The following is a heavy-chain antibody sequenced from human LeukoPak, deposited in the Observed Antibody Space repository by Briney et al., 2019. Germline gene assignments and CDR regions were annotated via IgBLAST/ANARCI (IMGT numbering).Heavy chain of an antibody. CDR1: GFTFSSYA. D-gene: IGHD3-3*01. J-gene: IGHJ6*02. CDR3: AKVGGYDFWSGAEMDV. Sequence: PGGSLRLSCAASGFTFSSYAMSWVRQAPGKGLEWVSAISGSGGSTYYADSVKGRFTISRDNSKNTLYLQMNSLRAEDTAVYYCAKVGGYDFWSGAEMDVWGQGTTVTVSS. V-gene: IGHV3-23*01. CDR2: ISGSGGST.